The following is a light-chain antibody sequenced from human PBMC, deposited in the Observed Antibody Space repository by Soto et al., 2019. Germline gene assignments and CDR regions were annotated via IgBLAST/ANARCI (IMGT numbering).Light chain of an antibody. J-gene: IGLJ2*01. CDR2: DVN. Sequence: QSALTQPASVSGSPGQSITISCTGTSSDIGAYNFVSWYQQHPGKAPKLMLYDVNIRPSGVSNRVSGSKSGNTASLTISGLQAEDEADYYCTSWTTSTPIILGGGTKLPVL. V-gene: IGLV2-14*03. CDR3: TSWTTSTPII. CDR1: SSDIGAYNF.